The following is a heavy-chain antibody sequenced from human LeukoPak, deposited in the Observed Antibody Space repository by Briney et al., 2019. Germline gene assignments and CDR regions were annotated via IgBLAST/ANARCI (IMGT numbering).Heavy chain of an antibody. J-gene: IGHJ6*03. D-gene: IGHD2-15*01. V-gene: IGHV1-2*02. CDR2: INPNSGGT. Sequence: ASVKVSCKASGYTFTGYYMHWVRQAPGQGLEWMGWINPNSGGTNYAQKFQGRVTMTRDTSISTAYMELSRLRSDDTAVYYCARMRIWAYYYYMDVWGKGTTVTVSS. CDR1: GYTFTGYY. CDR3: ARMRIWAYYYYMDV.